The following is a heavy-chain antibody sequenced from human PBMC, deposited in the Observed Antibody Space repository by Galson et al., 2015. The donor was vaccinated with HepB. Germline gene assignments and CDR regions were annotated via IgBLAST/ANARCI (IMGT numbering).Heavy chain of an antibody. V-gene: IGHV3-11*06. CDR3: ARDPSITMVRGVTRGAFDI. D-gene: IGHD3-10*01. CDR1: GFTFSDYY. Sequence: SLRLSCAASGFTFSDYYMSWIRQAPGKGLEWVSYISSSSSYTNYADSVKGQFTISRDNAKNSLYLQMNSLRAEDTAVYYCARDPSITMVRGVTRGAFDIWGQGTMVTVSS. CDR2: ISSSSSYT. J-gene: IGHJ3*02.